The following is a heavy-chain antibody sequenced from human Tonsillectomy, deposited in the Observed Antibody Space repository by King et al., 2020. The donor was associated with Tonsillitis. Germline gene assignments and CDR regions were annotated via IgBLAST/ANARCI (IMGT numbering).Heavy chain of an antibody. J-gene: IGHJ6*03. V-gene: IGHV3-11*05. CDR2: ISSSSSYT. Sequence: VQLVQSGGGLVKPGGSLRLSCAASGFTFSDYYMSWIRQAPGKGLEWVSYISSSSSYTNYADSVKGRFTISRDNAKNSLYLQMNSLRAEDTAVYYCARARAVGKAIVVVPAAILNYYMDVWGKGTTVTVSS. CDR3: ARARAVGKAIVVVPAAILNYYMDV. CDR1: GFTFSDYY. D-gene: IGHD2-2*01.